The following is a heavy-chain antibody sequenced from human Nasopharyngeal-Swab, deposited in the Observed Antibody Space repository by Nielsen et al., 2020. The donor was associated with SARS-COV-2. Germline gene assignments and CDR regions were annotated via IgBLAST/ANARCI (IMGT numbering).Heavy chain of an antibody. J-gene: IGHJ4*02. CDR3: ARVILWAFDY. V-gene: IGHV3-33*03. CDR1: GFTFSIYG. CDR2: IWYDGSNR. D-gene: IGHD3-10*01. Sequence: GESLKISCEASGFTFSIYGMHWVRQAPGKGLEWVAVIWYDGSNRYYADSVKGRFTISRDNSKNSLYLQMNSLRAEDTAVYYCARVILWAFDYWGQGTLVTVSS.